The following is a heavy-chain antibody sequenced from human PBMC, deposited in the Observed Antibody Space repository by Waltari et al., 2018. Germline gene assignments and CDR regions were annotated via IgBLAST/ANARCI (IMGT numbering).Heavy chain of an antibody. D-gene: IGHD3-3*01. Sequence: QVQLVQSRTEVKKPGSSVNVSCKASGGTFISYKINWVRQAPGQGLEWMGGTIPPFVKGKYAQRFQGRVTITADESTTTAYMELSSLRSEDAAIYYCVFTREGYHYEDYWGQGTLVTVSS. CDR3: VFTREGYHYEDY. CDR2: TIPPFVKG. J-gene: IGHJ4*02. CDR1: GGTFISYK. V-gene: IGHV1-69*01.